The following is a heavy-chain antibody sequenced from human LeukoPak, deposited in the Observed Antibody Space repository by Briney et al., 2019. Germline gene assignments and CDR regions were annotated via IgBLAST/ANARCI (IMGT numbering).Heavy chain of an antibody. V-gene: IGHV3-66*01. J-gene: IGHJ6*04. CDR3: AELGITMIGGV. Sequence: GGSLRLSCAASGFTVSSNYMSWVRQAPGRGLEWVSVIYSCGSTYYADSVKGRFTISRDNSKNSLYLQMNSLRAEDTAVYYCAELGITMIGGVWGKGTTVTISS. CDR1: GFTVSSNY. D-gene: IGHD3-10*02. CDR2: IYSCGST.